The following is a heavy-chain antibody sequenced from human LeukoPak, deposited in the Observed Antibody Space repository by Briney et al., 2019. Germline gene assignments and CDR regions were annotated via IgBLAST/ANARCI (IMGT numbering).Heavy chain of an antibody. CDR1: GGSISSYY. CDR3: ARDPKVVRGVMEGWFDP. Sequence: SETLSLTCTVSGGSISSYYWSWLRQPAGKGLEGIGRIYTSGSTNYNPSLNSRVTMSVDTSKNQFSLKLSSVTAADTAVYYCARDPKVVRGVMEGWFDPWGQGTLVTVSS. V-gene: IGHV4-4*07. CDR2: IYTSGST. D-gene: IGHD3-10*01. J-gene: IGHJ5*02.